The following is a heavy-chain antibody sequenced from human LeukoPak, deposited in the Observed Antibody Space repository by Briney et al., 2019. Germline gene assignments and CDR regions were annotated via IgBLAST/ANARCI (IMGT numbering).Heavy chain of an antibody. V-gene: IGHV3-48*02. CDR2: ISSSSSTI. J-gene: IGHJ4*02. CDR3: AGGGPLVGGFIITLDY. Sequence: GGSLRLSCAASGFTFSSYSMNWVRQAPGKGLEWVSYISSSSSTIYYADSVKGRFTISRDNAKNSLYLQMNSLRDEDTAVYYCAGGGPLVGGFIITLDYWGQGTLVTVSS. D-gene: IGHD3-10*01. CDR1: GFTFSSYS.